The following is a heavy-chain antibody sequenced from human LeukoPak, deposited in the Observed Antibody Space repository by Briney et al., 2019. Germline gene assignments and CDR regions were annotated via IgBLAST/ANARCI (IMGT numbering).Heavy chain of an antibody. J-gene: IGHJ6*02. CDR2: INHSGST. Sequence: SSQTLSLTCAVYGGSFSGYYWSWIRQPPGKGLEWIGEINHSGSTNYNPSLKSRVTISVDTSKNQFSLKLSSVTAADTAVYYCASRAYCSSTSCRYYYGMDVWGQGTTVTVSS. CDR1: GGSFSGYY. V-gene: IGHV4-34*01. D-gene: IGHD2-2*01. CDR3: ASRAYCSSTSCRYYYGMDV.